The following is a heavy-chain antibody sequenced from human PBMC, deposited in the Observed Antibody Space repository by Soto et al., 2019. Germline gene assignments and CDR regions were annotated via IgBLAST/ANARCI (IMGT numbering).Heavy chain of an antibody. CDR2: INPKTGAT. CDR3: AKDVNSGGRSTPGSLGFDI. J-gene: IGHJ3*02. V-gene: IGHV1-2*02. Sequence: ASVKVSCKASGYTFIDYYIHWVRQAPGQGLEWMGWINPKTGATSYAQNFRGRVTMTRDASISTAFMDLSRLTSDDTAVYYCAKDVNSGGRSTPGSLGFDIWDLGIMVTVSS. CDR1: GYTFIDYY. D-gene: IGHD1-1*01.